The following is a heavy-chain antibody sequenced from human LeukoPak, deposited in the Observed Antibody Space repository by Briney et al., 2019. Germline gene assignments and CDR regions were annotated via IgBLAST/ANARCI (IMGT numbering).Heavy chain of an antibody. CDR2: ISSSSSYI. V-gene: IGHV3-21*01. CDR1: GFTFSSYS. Sequence: GSLRLSCAASGFTFSSYSMNWARQAPGKGLEWVSSISSSSSYIYYADSVKGRFTISRDNAKNSLYLQMNSLRAEDTAVYYCARETTSIAARPDYWGQGTLVTVSS. J-gene: IGHJ4*02. CDR3: ARETTSIAARPDY. D-gene: IGHD6-6*01.